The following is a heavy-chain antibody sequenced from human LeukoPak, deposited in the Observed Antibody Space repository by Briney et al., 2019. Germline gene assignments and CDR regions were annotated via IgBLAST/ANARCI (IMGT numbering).Heavy chain of an antibody. CDR3: ARDLSAVVGII. CDR1: GYTVIGFQ. J-gene: IGHJ4*02. Sequence: GASVTVSCKAAGYTVIGFQLHWVRQAPGQGLEWMGWINPNNGDTKYAQKFQGRVTMTRDTSISTAYMELSRLRSDDTAVYYCARDLSAVVGIIWGQGSLVTVSS. V-gene: IGHV1-2*02. D-gene: IGHD2-2*01. CDR2: INPNNGDT.